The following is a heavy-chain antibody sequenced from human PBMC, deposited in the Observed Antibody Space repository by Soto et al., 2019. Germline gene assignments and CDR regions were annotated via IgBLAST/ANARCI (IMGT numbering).Heavy chain of an antibody. D-gene: IGHD3-10*01. CDR1: GGSISSSSYY. Sequence: ETLSLTCTVSGGSISSSSYYWGWIRQPPGKGLEWIGSIYYSGSTYYNPSLKSRVTISVDTSKNQFSLKLSSVTAADTAVYYCARLVNYYGSGSYYPDATYYYYNYMDVWRKGPTVTVS. CDR2: IYYSGST. V-gene: IGHV4-39*01. CDR3: ARLVNYYGSGSYYPDATYYYYNYMDV. J-gene: IGHJ6*03.